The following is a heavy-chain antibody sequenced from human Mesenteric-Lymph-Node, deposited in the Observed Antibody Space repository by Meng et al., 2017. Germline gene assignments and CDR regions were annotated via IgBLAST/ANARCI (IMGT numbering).Heavy chain of an antibody. CDR3: ARGGLSGRNLQYFQN. V-gene: IGHV4-34*01. CDR1: GESFSGFF. Sequence: QVQLQQWGAGLLKPSETLSLTCAVYGESFSGFFWSWLRQPPGKGLQWIGEINYSGITNYNPSLESRVSLSLDTTKKRFSLKLTSVTAADTALYYCARGGLSGRNLQYFQNWGQGTLVTVSS. J-gene: IGHJ1*01. CDR2: INYSGIT. D-gene: IGHD1-26*01.